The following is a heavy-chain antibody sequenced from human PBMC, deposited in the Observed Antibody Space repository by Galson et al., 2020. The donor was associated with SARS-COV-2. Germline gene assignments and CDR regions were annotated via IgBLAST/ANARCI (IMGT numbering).Heavy chain of an antibody. D-gene: IGHD3-3*01. Sequence: SETLSLTCTVSGGSISSSSYYWGWIRQPPGKGLEWIGRIYYSGSTYYNPSLKSRVTISVDTSKNQFSLKLSSVTAADTAVYYCARLSWSITIFGVASRRFDYWGQGTLVTVSS. CDR1: GGSISSSSYY. CDR2: IYYSGST. CDR3: ARLSWSITIFGVASRRFDY. V-gene: IGHV4-39*01. J-gene: IGHJ4*02.